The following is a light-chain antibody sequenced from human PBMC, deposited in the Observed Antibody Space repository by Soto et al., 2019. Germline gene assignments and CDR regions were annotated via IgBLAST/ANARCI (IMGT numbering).Light chain of an antibody. V-gene: IGKV1-39*01. CDR1: QSISTY. Sequence: DIQMTQSPSSLSASVGDRVTITCRASQSISTYLNWYQQKPGEAPKLLIYSASNLQTGVPSRFSGSGSGTDFTLTISSLQPEDVAVYYCQHYYILPYTFGQGTKLGTK. J-gene: IGKJ2*01. CDR3: QHYYILPYT. CDR2: SAS.